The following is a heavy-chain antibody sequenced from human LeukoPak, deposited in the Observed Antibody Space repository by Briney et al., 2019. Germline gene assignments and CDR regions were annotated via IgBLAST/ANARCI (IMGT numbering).Heavy chain of an antibody. V-gene: IGHV3-21*04. J-gene: IGHJ3*02. Sequence: GGSLRLSCAASGFTFSSYSMNWVRQAPGKGLEWVSSISSSSSYIYSADSVKGRFTISRDNAKNSLYLQMNSLRAEDTALYYCAKESVDTAMYPHKRGGAFDIWGQGTMVTVSS. D-gene: IGHD5-18*01. CDR1: GFTFSSYS. CDR3: AKESVDTAMYPHKRGGAFDI. CDR2: ISSSSSYI.